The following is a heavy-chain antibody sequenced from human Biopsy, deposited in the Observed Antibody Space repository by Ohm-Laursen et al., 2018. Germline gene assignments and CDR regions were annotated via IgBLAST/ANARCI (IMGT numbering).Heavy chain of an antibody. J-gene: IGHJ5*01. D-gene: IGHD3-22*01. CDR1: GFTFSESW. Sequence: SLRLSCAASGFTFSESWMSWVRQAPRKGLEWVAYLKEDGSEKNYADSVKGRFTISRDNSKNTLYLQMNSLRAEDTAVYYCAKSPSITMMTNWFDSWGQGTLVTVSS. V-gene: IGHV3-7*03. CDR2: LKEDGSEK. CDR3: AKSPSITMMTNWFDS.